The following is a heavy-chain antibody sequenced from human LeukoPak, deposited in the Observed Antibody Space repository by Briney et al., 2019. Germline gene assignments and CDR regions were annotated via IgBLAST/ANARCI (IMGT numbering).Heavy chain of an antibody. CDR3: TSAGGSGWYYNY. Sequence: GGSLRLSCTASGFTFSGYSMSWVRQAPGKGLEWVGFIRRKAYGGTTAYAASVKGTFTSYRDDSNILAYLQMKSLKPEDTAVYYCTSAGGSGWYYNYWGQGTLVTVSS. J-gene: IGHJ4*02. CDR2: IRRKAYGGTT. D-gene: IGHD6-19*01. V-gene: IGHV3-49*04. CDR1: GFTFSGYS.